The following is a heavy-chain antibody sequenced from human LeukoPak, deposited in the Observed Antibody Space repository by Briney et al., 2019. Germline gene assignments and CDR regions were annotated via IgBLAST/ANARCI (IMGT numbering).Heavy chain of an antibody. V-gene: IGHV4-61*01. CDR3: ATYLVNGGGRGH. D-gene: IGHD2-21*01. Sequence: SETLSITCNVSGCSFTSGSYRWTWIPQAPGKGLEWIGQNGNTNYNPSLKGRVVISLDTSKNQFSLKLSSVTAADTAVYYCATYLVNGGGRGHWGPGTLVTVSS. J-gene: IGHJ4*02. CDR1: GCSFTSGSYR. CDR2: NGNT.